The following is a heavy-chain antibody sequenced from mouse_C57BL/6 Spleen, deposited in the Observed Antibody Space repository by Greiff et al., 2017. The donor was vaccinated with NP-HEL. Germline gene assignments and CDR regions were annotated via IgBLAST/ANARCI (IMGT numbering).Heavy chain of an antibody. Sequence: QVQLQQSGAELVRPGTSVKMSCKASGYTSTNYWIGWAKQRPGHGLEWIGDIYPGGGYTNYNEKFKGKAKPTADKSSSTAYMQFSSLTSEDSAIYYCARSGTEYFDYWGQGTTLTVSS. V-gene: IGHV1-63*01. CDR1: GYTSTNYW. CDR3: ARSGTEYFDY. D-gene: IGHD4-1*01. J-gene: IGHJ2*01. CDR2: IYPGGGYT.